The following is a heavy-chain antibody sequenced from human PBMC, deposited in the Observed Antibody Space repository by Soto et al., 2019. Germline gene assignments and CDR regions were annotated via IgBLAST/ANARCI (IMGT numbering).Heavy chain of an antibody. CDR2: ISSSSSYI. V-gene: IGHV3-21*01. J-gene: IGHJ6*01. CDR3: ARDSYCTNGVCYRDGMDV. CDR1: GFTFSTYS. Sequence: EVQLVESGGGLVKPGGSLRLSCAASGFTFSTYSMNWVRQAPGKGLEWVSSISSSSSYIYYADSVKGRFTIPRDKAENSLYLQMNSLSAEDTAVYYCARDSYCTNGVCYRDGMDVWGQGTTVTVSS. D-gene: IGHD2-8*01.